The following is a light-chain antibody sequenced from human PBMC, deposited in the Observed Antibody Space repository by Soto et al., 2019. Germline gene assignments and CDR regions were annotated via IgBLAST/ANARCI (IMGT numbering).Light chain of an antibody. Sequence: EIVMTQSPATLSVSPGERATLSCRASQSVSSNLAWYQQKLGQAPRLLIYGASTRATGIPARLSGSGSGTEFTLTISSLQSEDFAVYYCQQYKHWPTFGQGTKVEIK. J-gene: IGKJ1*01. CDR2: GAS. CDR1: QSVSSN. V-gene: IGKV3-15*01. CDR3: QQYKHWPT.